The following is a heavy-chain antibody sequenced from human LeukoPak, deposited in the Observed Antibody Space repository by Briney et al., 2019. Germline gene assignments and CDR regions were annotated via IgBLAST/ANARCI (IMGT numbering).Heavy chain of an antibody. V-gene: IGHV3-7*01. D-gene: IGHD1-7*01. CDR2: IKQDGSER. CDR1: GFTFTDYW. CDR3: ARGWNYAFRFDY. Sequence: GGSLRLXCAASGFTFTDYWMTWVRQAPGKGLEWVAHIKQDGSERYYGDSVKGRFTISRDNAKNLVYLQMNSLGVEDTAVYYCARGWNYAFRFDYWGQGTLVTVSS. J-gene: IGHJ4*02.